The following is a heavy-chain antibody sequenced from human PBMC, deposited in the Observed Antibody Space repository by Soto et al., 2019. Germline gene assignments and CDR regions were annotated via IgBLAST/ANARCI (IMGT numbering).Heavy chain of an antibody. CDR3: IRGFYGLDV. CDR2: VSPNGNDK. Sequence: EVQLVESGGGLVQPGGSLRLSCSASGFTFSGRSMHWVRQAPGKGLEYVSGVSPNGNDKYYTDSVEGRFTISRDNSKNTLHLQMSSLRPEDTALFYCIRGFYGLDVWGQGTTVTVSS. V-gene: IGHV3-64D*08. CDR1: GFTFSGRS. J-gene: IGHJ6*02.